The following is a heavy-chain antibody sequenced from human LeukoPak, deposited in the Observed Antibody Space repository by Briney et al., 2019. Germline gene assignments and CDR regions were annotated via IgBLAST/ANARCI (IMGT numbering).Heavy chain of an antibody. Sequence: GGSLRLSCAASRFTFSSYSMVWVRQAPGKGLEWVSSISSGSNYIYYADSVKGRFTISRDNAKNTLYLQVNNLRAEDTAVYYCARGPNSNWSGLDFWGQGTLLTVSS. CDR2: ISSGSNYI. D-gene: IGHD6-6*01. V-gene: IGHV3-21*01. J-gene: IGHJ4*02. CDR3: ARGPNSNWSGLDF. CDR1: RFTFSSYS.